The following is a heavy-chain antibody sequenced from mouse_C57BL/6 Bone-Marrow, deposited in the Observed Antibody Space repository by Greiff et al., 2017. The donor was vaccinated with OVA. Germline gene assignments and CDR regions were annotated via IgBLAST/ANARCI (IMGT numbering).Heavy chain of an antibody. J-gene: IGHJ3*01. D-gene: IGHD2-4*01. Sequence: VQLQQSGPGLVAPSQSLSITCTVSGFSLTSYGVDWVRQSPGKGLEWLGVIWGVGSTNYNSALKSRLSISKDNSKSQVFLKMNSLQTDDTAMYYCAIYDYDGWFAYWGQGTLVTVSA. CDR1: GFSLTSYG. V-gene: IGHV2-6*01. CDR2: IWGVGST. CDR3: AIYDYDGWFAY.